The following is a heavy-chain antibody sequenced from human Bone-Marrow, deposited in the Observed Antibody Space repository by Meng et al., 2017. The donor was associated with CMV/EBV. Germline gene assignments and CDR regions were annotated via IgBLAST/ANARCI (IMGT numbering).Heavy chain of an antibody. D-gene: IGHD2-2*01. CDR2: IIPILGIA. CDR1: GGTFSSYA. CDR3: ARATYCSSTSCYERLWVDP. Sequence: SVKVSCKASGGTFSSYAISWVRQAPGQGLEWMGGIIPILGIANYAQKFQGRVTINADKSTSTAYMELSSLRSEDTAVYCCARATYCSSTSCYERLWVDPWGQGTVVTVSS. V-gene: IGHV1-69*10. J-gene: IGHJ5*02.